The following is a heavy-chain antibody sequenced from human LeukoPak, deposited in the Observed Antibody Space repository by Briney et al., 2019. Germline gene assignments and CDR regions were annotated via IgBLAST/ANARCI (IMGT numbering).Heavy chain of an antibody. CDR2: IYPDDSDT. CDR3: AIGRGGQQQGDY. CDR1: EYSFPTYC. V-gene: IGHV5-51*01. J-gene: IGHJ4*02. D-gene: IGHD6-13*01. Sequence: GESLKISCKHSEYSFPTYCIGWVRQMPGKGLEWMGIIYPDDSDTRYSPSFQGQVTISADKSITTAYLQWSSLKASDTAMYYGAIGRGGQQQGDYWGQGTLVTVSS.